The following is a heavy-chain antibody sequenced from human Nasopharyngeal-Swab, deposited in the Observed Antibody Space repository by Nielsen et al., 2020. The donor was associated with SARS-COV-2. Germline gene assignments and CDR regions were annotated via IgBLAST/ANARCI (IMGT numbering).Heavy chain of an antibody. D-gene: IGHD4-17*01. CDR2: IIPIFGTA. J-gene: IGHJ2*01. Sequence: SVKASCKASGGTFSSYAISWVRQAPGQGLEWMGGIIPIFGTANYAQKFQGRVTITADESTSTAYMELSSLRSEDTAVYYCARTTVKNWYFDLWGRGTLVTVSS. CDR1: GGTFSSYA. CDR3: ARTTVKNWYFDL. V-gene: IGHV1-69*13.